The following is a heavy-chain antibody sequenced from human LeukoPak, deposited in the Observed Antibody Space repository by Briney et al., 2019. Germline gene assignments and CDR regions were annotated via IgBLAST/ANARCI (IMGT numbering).Heavy chain of an antibody. J-gene: IGHJ4*02. V-gene: IGHV3-11*01. Sequence: PGGSLRLSCAASGFTFSDYYMSWIRQAPGKGLEWVSYISSSGSTIYYADSVKGRFTISRDNAKNSLYLQMNSLRAEDPAVYYCARDTEYYYDSSGYYYVDYWGQGTLVTVSS. CDR1: GFTFSDYY. CDR2: ISSSGSTI. D-gene: IGHD3-22*01. CDR3: ARDTEYYYDSSGYYYVDY.